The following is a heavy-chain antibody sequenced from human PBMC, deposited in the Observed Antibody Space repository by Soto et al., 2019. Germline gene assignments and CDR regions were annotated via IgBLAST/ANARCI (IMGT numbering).Heavy chain of an antibody. CDR1: GGTFSSYA. CDR2: IIPIFGTA. Sequence: GASVKVSCKASGGTFSSYAISWVRQAPGQGLEWMGGIIPIFGTANYAQKFQGRVTITADKSTSTAYMELSSLRSEDTAVYYCARDLSLFPLFDLHDAFDIWGQGTMVTVSS. J-gene: IGHJ3*02. CDR3: ARDLSLFPLFDLHDAFDI. V-gene: IGHV1-69*06. D-gene: IGHD3-10*01.